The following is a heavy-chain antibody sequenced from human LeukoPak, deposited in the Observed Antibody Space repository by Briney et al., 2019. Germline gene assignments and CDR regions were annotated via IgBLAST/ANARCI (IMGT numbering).Heavy chain of an antibody. CDR2: INPDGSQT. Sequence: GESLRLSCAASGFTFSSYWMNWVRQAPGKGLEWVALINPDGSQTNYVDSVKGRLTISRDNAENSLYLQMNSLRAEDTAVYYCARGSYDWNDYWGQGTLVTVSS. J-gene: IGHJ4*02. V-gene: IGHV3-7*01. D-gene: IGHD1-1*01. CDR1: GFTFSSYW. CDR3: ARGSYDWNDY.